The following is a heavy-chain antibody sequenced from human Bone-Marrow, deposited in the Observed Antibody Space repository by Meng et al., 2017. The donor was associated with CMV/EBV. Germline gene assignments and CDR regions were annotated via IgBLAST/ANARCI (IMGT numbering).Heavy chain of an antibody. D-gene: IGHD1-26*01. J-gene: IGHJ2*01. CDR2: LTSTNVYT. Sequence: GGSLRLSCAASGFTFSDFAVSWVRQAPGKGLECISVLTSTNVYTYYSDSVKGRFNISRDNSKNTLYLQMSSLRVEDTAVYYCAKGRELRNFDLWGRGTLVTVSS. CDR1: GFTFSDFA. V-gene: IGHV3-23*01. CDR3: AKGRELRNFDL.